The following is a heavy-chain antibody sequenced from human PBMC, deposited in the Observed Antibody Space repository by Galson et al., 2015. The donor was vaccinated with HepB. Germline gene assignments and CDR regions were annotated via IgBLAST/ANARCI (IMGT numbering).Heavy chain of an antibody. Sequence: PALVKPTQTLTLTCTFSGFSLSTSGMCVSWIRQPPGKALEWLARIDWDDDKYYSTSLKTRLTISKDASKNQVVLTMTNMDPVDTATYYCAQGAVAGPHYYYYYGMDVWGQGTTVTVSS. CDR1: GFSLSTSGMC. D-gene: IGHD6-19*01. CDR3: AQGAVAGPHYYYYYGMDV. V-gene: IGHV2-70*11. J-gene: IGHJ6*02. CDR2: IDWDDDK.